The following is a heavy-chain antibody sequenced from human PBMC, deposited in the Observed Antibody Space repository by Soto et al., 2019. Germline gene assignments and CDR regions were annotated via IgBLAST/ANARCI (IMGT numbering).Heavy chain of an antibody. V-gene: IGHV4-59*01. CDR2: IYYSGST. Sequence: SETLSLTCTVSGGSISSYYWSWIRQPPGKGLEWIGYIYYSGSTNYNPSLKSRVTISVDTSKNQFSLKLSSVTAADTAVYYCAREGYSGYYTDYWGQGTLVTVSS. J-gene: IGHJ4*02. CDR3: AREGYSGYYTDY. CDR1: GGSISSYY. D-gene: IGHD5-12*01.